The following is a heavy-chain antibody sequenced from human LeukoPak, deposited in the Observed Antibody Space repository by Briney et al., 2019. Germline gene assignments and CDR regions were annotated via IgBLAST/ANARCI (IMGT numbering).Heavy chain of an antibody. CDR2: IYYSGST. J-gene: IGHJ4*02. Sequence: SQTLSLTCTVSGGSISSGGYYWSWLRQHPGTGLEWIGYIYYSGSTYYNPSLKSRVTISVDTSKNQFSLKLSSVTAADTAVYYCARADRSSGYYYDYWGQGTLVTVSS. CDR1: GGSISSGGYY. V-gene: IGHV4-31*03. D-gene: IGHD3-22*01. CDR3: ARADRSSGYYYDY.